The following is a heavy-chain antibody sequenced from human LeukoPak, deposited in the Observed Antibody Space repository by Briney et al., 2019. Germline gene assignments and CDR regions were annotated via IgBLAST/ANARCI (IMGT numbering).Heavy chain of an antibody. D-gene: IGHD2-15*01. V-gene: IGHV4-38-2*02. CDR1: GYSISSGYY. CDR2: IYYSGST. Sequence: PSETLSLTCTVSGYSISSGYYWGWIRQPPGKGLEWIGSIYYSGSTYYNPSLKSRVTISLDTSKNQFSLKLSSVTAADTAVYYCARVLVVVAALDIWGQGTMVTVSS. CDR3: ARVLVVVAALDI. J-gene: IGHJ3*02.